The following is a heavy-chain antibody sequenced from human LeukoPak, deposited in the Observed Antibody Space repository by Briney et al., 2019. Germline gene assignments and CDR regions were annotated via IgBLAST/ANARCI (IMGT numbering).Heavy chain of an antibody. V-gene: IGHV4-34*01. J-gene: IGHJ4*02. D-gene: IGHD3-10*01. CDR3: ARRYGSGSYPLTG. CDR2: INHSGST. Sequence: NPSETLSLTCAVYGGSFSGYYWSWIRQPPGKGLEWIGEINHSGSTNYNPSLKSRVTISVDTSKNQFSLKLSSVTAADTAVYYCARRYGSGSYPLTGWGQGTLVTVSS. CDR1: GGSFSGYY.